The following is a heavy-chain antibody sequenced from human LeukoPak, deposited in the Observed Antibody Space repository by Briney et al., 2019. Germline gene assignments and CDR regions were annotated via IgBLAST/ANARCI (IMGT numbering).Heavy chain of an antibody. CDR2: IYSGGST. V-gene: IGHV3-66*01. Sequence: GGSLRLSCAASGFTVSSNYMSWVRQAPGKGLEWVSVIYSGGSTYYADSLKGRFTISRDNAQNSLFLHMNSLRAEDTAVYSCARGPDPGSGWYGMDYWGQGTLVTVSS. D-gene: IGHD6-19*01. CDR1: GFTVSSNY. CDR3: ARGPDPGSGWYGMDY. J-gene: IGHJ4*02.